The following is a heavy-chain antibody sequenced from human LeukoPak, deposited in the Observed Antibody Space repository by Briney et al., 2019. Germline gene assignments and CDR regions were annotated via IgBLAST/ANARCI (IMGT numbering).Heavy chain of an antibody. D-gene: IGHD2-2*01. J-gene: IGHJ4*02. CDR2: IYHSGST. CDR3: ARKYCSSTSCYFDY. V-gene: IGHV4-38-2*01. Sequence: SETLSLTCAVSGYSISSGNYWDWIRQPPGKGLEWIGSIYHSGSTYYSPSLKSRVTISVDTSKNQFSLKLSSVTAADTAVYYCARKYCSSTSCYFDYWGQGTLVTVS. CDR1: GYSISSGNY.